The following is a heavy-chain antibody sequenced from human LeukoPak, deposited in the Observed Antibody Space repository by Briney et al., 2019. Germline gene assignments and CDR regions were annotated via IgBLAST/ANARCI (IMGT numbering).Heavy chain of an antibody. J-gene: IGHJ4*02. CDR2: ICYDGSHY. CDR3: SKEGDYCSRSGCYKRRTDY. D-gene: IGHD2-2*02. Sequence: GTSLRLSCATSGFTFSHYAFHWVRQAPGKGLEWVAVICYDGSHYTYADSVKGRFTVSRDNSKKILYLQMNSLIVEEQAVYFCSKEGDYCSRSGCYKRRTDYWGQGTLVSVS. CDR1: GFTFSHYA. V-gene: IGHV3-33*06.